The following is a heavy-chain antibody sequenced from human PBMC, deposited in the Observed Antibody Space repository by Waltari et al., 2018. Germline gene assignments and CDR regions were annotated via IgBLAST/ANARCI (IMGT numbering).Heavy chain of an antibody. J-gene: IGHJ5*02. D-gene: IGHD5-18*01. Sequence: QVQLVESGAEVKKPGASVKVSCKASGYPFPAFALHWVRQAPGQRLEWMGWINAGNGNTKYSQEFQGRVTITRDTSASTAYMELSSLRSEDMAVYYCARDRRLQLSPWGQGTLVTVSS. V-gene: IGHV1-3*03. CDR2: INAGNGNT. CDR3: ARDRRLQLSP. CDR1: GYPFPAFA.